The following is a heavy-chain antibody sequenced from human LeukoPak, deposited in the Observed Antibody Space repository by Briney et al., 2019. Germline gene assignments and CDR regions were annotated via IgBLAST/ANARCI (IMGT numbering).Heavy chain of an antibody. V-gene: IGHV4-39*07. CDR2: IYYSGST. Sequence: SETLSLTCTVSGGSISSSSYYWGWIRQPPGKDLEWIGSIYYSGSTYYNPSLKSRVTISVDRSKNQFSLKLSSVTAADTAVYYCARDYYDSSGSYFDYWGQGTLVTVSS. CDR1: GGSISSSSYY. D-gene: IGHD3-22*01. J-gene: IGHJ4*02. CDR3: ARDYYDSSGSYFDY.